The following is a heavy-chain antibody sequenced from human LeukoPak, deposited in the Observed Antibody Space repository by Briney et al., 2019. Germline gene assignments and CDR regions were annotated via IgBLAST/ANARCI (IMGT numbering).Heavy chain of an antibody. CDR3: GRRGYSGYGLVDD. D-gene: IGHD5-12*01. V-gene: IGHV5-51*01. CDR1: GHSFTSYW. CDR2: IHPSDSET. J-gene: IGHJ4*02. Sequence: GESLKISCKASGHSFTSYWIGWVRQMPGKGLEWMGIIHPSDSETLYSPSFQGQVTISADNPITTAYLQWSSLKVSDTAMYYCGRRGYSGYGLVDDWGQGTLVTVSS.